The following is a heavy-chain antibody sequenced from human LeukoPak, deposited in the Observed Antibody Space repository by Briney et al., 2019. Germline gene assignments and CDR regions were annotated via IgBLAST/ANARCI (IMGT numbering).Heavy chain of an antibody. CDR1: GDSISSYY. CDR2: IFYSGTTSGST. J-gene: IGHJ4*02. CDR3: ARDYGDHAFDC. V-gene: IGHV4-4*08. Sequence: PSETLSLTCTVSGDSISSYYWNWIRQPPGKGLEWIGYIFYSGTTSGSTKYNPSLQSRVTISADTSKNQFSLKLSSVTAADTAVYFCARDYGDHAFDCWGQGTLVTVSS. D-gene: IGHD4-17*01.